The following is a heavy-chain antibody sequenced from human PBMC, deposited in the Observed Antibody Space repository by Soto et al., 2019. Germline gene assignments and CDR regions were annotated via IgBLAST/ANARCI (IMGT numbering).Heavy chain of an antibody. CDR2: IYHTGNA. Sequence: PSETLSLTCGVSGDSISNSRFYWAWIRQPPGEGLEWIGSIYHTGNAYYNPSLKSRVTISVDTSKNQFSLKVTSVTAADTALYYCARDYFDSSGYTTNWFDPWGQGTLVTVSS. V-gene: IGHV4-39*01. J-gene: IGHJ5*02. D-gene: IGHD3-22*01. CDR3: ARDYFDSSGYTTNWFDP. CDR1: GDSISNSRFY.